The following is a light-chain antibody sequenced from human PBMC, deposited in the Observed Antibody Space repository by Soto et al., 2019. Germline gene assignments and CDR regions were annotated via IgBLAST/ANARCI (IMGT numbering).Light chain of an antibody. Sequence: SQMTQSPSSLSASVEDRVIITCRASQSISNHLNWYQQKPGKAPKLLIYKASTLKSGVPSRFSGSGSGTEFTLTISSLQPDDFATYYCQHYSSYSEAFGQGTKV. CDR3: QHYSSYSEA. J-gene: IGKJ1*01. CDR2: KAS. V-gene: IGKV1-5*03. CDR1: QSISNH.